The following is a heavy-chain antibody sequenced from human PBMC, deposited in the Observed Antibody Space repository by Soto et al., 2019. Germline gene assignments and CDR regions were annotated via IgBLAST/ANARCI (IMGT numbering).Heavy chain of an antibody. D-gene: IGHD1-1*01. V-gene: IGHV1-18*01. J-gene: IGHJ4*02. Sequence: QVHLVQSGAEVKKPGASVKVSCKASGYTFTSYGITWVRQAPGQGLAWMGWISAHNGNTDYAQKLQGRVIVTRDTSTRTAYMELRSLRSDDTAVHYCARGRYGDYWGQGALVTVSS. CDR3: ARGRYGDY. CDR1: GYTFTSYG. CDR2: ISAHNGNT.